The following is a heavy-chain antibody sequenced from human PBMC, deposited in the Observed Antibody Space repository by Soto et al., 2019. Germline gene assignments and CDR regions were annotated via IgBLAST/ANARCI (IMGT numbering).Heavy chain of an antibody. CDR3: ARDYYGSGSYVNWFDP. CDR1: GGSISSYY. J-gene: IGHJ5*02. Sequence: SETLSLTCTVSGGSISSYYWSWIRRPPGKGLEWIGYIYYSGSTNYNPSLKSRVTISVDTSKNQFSLKLSSVTAVDTAVYYCARDYYGSGSYVNWFDPWGQGTLVTVSS. CDR2: IYYSGST. V-gene: IGHV4-59*01. D-gene: IGHD3-10*01.